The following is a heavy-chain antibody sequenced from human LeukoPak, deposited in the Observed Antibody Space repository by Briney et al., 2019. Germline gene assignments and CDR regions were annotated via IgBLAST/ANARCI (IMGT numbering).Heavy chain of an antibody. D-gene: IGHD4/OR15-4a*01. V-gene: IGHV4-59*01. J-gene: IGHJ3*02. Sequence: PSETLSLTCTVSGDSFNSYYWTWIRRPPGKRLEWIGYIYNSVTTSYNPSLKSRVTISVDASKNQFSLKLTSVTAADTAIYYCAREDYDAAGAFDIWGQGTMVTVSS. CDR2: IYNSVTT. CDR3: AREDYDAAGAFDI. CDR1: GDSFNSYY.